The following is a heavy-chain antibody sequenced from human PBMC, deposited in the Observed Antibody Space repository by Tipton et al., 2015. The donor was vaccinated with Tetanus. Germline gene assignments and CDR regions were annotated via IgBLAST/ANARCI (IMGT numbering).Heavy chain of an antibody. CDR2: ISGISTYI. CDR3: ARQTLSLERLFKPPDVLDL. J-gene: IGHJ3*01. D-gene: IGHD1-1*01. V-gene: IGHV3-21*01. Sequence: SLRLSCAASGFPFSAYNMNWVRQAPGKGLEWVSSISGISTYINYADSVKGRFTISRDNAENSLYLEMTNLTAEDTAIYYCARQTLSLERLFKPPDVLDLWGQGTMVTVSS. CDR1: GFPFSAYN.